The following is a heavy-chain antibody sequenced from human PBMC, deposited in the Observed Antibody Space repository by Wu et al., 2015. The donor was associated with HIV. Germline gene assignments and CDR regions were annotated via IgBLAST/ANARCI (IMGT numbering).Heavy chain of an antibody. CDR2: INPKSGGA. Sequence: VQLVQSGTEVKKPGASVKVSCKASGYPFSDYYIYWVRQAPGQGLEWMGWINPKSGGANYAQDFKGRLTMTRDTSITTVYMELKRLTSEDTAMYFCARSHKWLQLRYQGIFDYWGQGTLVTVSS. J-gene: IGHJ4*02. D-gene: IGHD5-24*01. CDR3: ARSHKWLQLRYQGIFDY. V-gene: IGHV1-2*02. CDR1: GYPFSDYY.